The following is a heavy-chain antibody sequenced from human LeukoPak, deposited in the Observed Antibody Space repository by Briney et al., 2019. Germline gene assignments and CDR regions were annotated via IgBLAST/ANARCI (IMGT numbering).Heavy chain of an antibody. CDR3: ARGRNYGDYDGYFDY. CDR2: IYYSGST. J-gene: IGHJ4*02. Sequence: NPSETLSLTCTVSGGSISSYYWSWIRQPPGKGLEWIGYIYYSGSTNYNPSLRSRVTISVDTSKNQFSLKLSSVTAADTAVYYCARGRNYGDYDGYFDYWGQGTLVTVSS. D-gene: IGHD4-17*01. CDR1: GGSISSYY. V-gene: IGHV4-59*08.